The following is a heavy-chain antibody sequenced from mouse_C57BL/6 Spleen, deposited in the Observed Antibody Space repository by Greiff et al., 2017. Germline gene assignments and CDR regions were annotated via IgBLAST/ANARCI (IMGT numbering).Heavy chain of an antibody. J-gene: IGHJ1*03. V-gene: IGHV14-3*01. CDR1: GFYIKNTY. CDR3: ARSNSNYWYFGV. CDR2: IEPANGNT. Sequence: IQLQPSVAELVRPGAPVQLSCTASGFYIKNTYMHWVKQRPEQGLEWIGRIEPANGNTKYAPKFQGKATITADTSSNTAYLQLSSLTSEDTAIYYCARSNSNYWYFGVWGTATTVAVSS.